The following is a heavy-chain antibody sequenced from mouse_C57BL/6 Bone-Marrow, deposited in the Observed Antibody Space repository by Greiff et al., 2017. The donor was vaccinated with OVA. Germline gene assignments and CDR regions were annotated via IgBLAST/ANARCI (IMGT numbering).Heavy chain of an antibody. J-gene: IGHJ3*01. V-gene: IGHV1-19*01. CDR3: AREGSSGYAAWFAY. Sequence: EVKLQESGPVLVKPGASVKMSCKASGYTFTDYYMNWVKQSHGKSLEWIGVSNPYNGGTSYNQKFKGKATLTVDKSSSTAYMELNSLTSEDSAVDYCAREGSSGYAAWFAYWGQGTLVTVSA. D-gene: IGHD3-2*02. CDR2: SNPYNGGT. CDR1: GYTFTDYY.